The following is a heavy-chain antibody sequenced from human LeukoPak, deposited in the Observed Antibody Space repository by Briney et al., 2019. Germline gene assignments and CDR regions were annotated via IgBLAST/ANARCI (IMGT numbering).Heavy chain of an antibody. Sequence: RAGGSLRLSCAASGFIFSSHGMNWVRQAPGKGLEWVSGISPSGDITYYADSVKGRFTISRDNSKNTVYLQMDSLRFEDAAVYYCAKAPVTTCRGAYCYPFDYWGQGTLVTVSS. CDR2: ISPSGDIT. CDR1: GFIFSSHG. V-gene: IGHV3-23*01. J-gene: IGHJ4*02. D-gene: IGHD2-21*01. CDR3: AKAPVTTCRGAYCYPFDY.